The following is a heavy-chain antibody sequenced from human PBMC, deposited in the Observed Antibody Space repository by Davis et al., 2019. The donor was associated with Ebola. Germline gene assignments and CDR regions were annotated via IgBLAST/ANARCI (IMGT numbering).Heavy chain of an antibody. D-gene: IGHD2-2*02. CDR2: IIPIFGTA. V-gene: IGHV1-69*06. CDR3: ARDGGLGYCSSTSCYTGLVNYYGMDV. J-gene: IGHJ6*02. Sequence: SVKVSCKASGGTFSSYVISWVRQAPGQGLEWMGGIIPIFGTANYAQKFQGRVTITADKSTSTAYMELSSLRSEDTAVYYCARDGGLGYCSSTSCYTGLVNYYGMDVWGQGTTVTVSS. CDR1: GGTFSSYV.